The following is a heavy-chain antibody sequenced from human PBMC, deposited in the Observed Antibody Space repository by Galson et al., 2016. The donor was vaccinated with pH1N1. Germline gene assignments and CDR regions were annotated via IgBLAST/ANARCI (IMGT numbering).Heavy chain of an antibody. J-gene: IGHJ3*02. CDR2: IIAIFNTP. CDR1: GVIFNSYA. V-gene: IGHV1-69*06. Sequence: SVKVSCKDSGVIFNSYAINWVRQAPGQGLEWMGGIIAIFNTPNYAQDFQGRVTITADKPTTTVYLELSGLTSEDTAVYYCARARNYYGNEAFDIWGQGTMVIVSS. CDR3: ARARNYYGNEAFDI. D-gene: IGHD3-22*01.